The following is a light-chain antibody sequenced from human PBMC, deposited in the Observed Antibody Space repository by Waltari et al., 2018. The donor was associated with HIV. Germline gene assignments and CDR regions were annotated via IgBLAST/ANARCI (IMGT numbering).Light chain of an antibody. CDR1: HSVSSR. Sequence: DIQMTQSPSTLSASVGDRVTITCRASHSVSSRVAWYQQKPGKALKLLIYGASSLKSAVPSRFSGSGSGTEFTLTISGLQPDDFATYYCQQYRYSPWTFGQGTKVDI. J-gene: IGKJ1*01. CDR2: GAS. CDR3: QQYRYSPWT. V-gene: IGKV1-5*03.